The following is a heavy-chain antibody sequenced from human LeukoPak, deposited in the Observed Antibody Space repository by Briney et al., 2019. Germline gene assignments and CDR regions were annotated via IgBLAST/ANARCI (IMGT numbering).Heavy chain of an antibody. CDR3: ARSAYNVAAFDI. D-gene: IGHD5-24*01. Sequence: GGSLRLSCAASGFTFSSYSMNWVRQAPWKGLEWVSSISHGSDYIYYADSVKGRFTISRDNARNSLYLQMNSLRSEDTAVYFCARSAYNVAAFDIWGQGTMVTVSS. J-gene: IGHJ3*02. V-gene: IGHV3-21*01. CDR1: GFTFSSYS. CDR2: ISHGSDYI.